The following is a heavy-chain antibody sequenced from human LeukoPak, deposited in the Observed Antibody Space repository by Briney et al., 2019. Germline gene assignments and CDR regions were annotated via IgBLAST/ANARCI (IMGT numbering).Heavy chain of an antibody. V-gene: IGHV4-34*01. CDR3: ARGPYCSSTSCRYNRFDP. Sequence: SETLSLTCAVYGGSFSGYYWSWIRQPPGKGLEWIGEINHSGSTNYNPSLKSRVTISVDTSKNQFSLKLSSVTAADTAVYYCARGPYCSSTSCRYNRFDPWGQGTLVTVSS. D-gene: IGHD2-2*01. J-gene: IGHJ5*02. CDR2: INHSGST. CDR1: GGSFSGYY.